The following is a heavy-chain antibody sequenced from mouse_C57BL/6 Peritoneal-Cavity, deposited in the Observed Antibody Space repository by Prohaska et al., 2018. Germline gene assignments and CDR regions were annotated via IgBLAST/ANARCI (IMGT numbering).Heavy chain of an antibody. D-gene: IGHD2-1*01. Sequence: EVQLLETGGVLVQPGVSRGLSCEGSGFTFSGFWMSWVRQTPGKTLELVGDIKSDGSAINYTPATKDRFTIVRDNDKSTLYLQMSNVRSEDTATYFCMRYGNYWYFDVWGTGTTVTVSS. CDR3: MRYGNYWYFDV. V-gene: IGHV11-2*01. J-gene: IGHJ1*03. CDR1: GFTFSGFW. CDR2: IKSDGSAI.